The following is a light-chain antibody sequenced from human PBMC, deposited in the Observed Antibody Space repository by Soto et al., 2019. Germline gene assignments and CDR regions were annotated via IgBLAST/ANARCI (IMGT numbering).Light chain of an antibody. V-gene: IGKV3-20*01. CDR2: GAS. CDR1: QSVSSSY. CDR3: QQYGSSPST. Sequence: EVLMTQSPGTLSLSPGERATLSCRASQSVSSSYLAWYQQKPGQAPRRLIFGASSRATGIPDRFSGSGSGTDFTLTISRLEPEDFAVYYCQQYGSSPSTFGQGTKVDIK. J-gene: IGKJ1*01.